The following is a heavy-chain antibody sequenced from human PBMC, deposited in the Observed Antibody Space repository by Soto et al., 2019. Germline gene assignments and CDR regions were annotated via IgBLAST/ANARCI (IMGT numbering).Heavy chain of an antibody. Sequence: QVQLQESGPGLVKPSGTLSLSCAVSGGSIISSHWWTWVRQPPGKGLEWIGEIYHSGSTNYNPSLKSRVTLSVDPSRHHFSLNLGSVAAGDTAVYYCASSGGGEDYWGQGILVTVSS. D-gene: IGHD3-16*01. CDR2: IYHSGST. CDR3: ASSGGGEDY. J-gene: IGHJ4*02. V-gene: IGHV4-4*02. CDR1: GGSIISSHW.